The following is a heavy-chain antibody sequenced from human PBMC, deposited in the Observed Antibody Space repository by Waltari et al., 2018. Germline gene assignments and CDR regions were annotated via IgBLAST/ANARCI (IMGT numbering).Heavy chain of an antibody. V-gene: IGHV3-30*03. CDR1: GFLFRAHG. J-gene: IGHJ4*02. CDR3: ARDRWLQSRGYFDY. CDR2: ISYDGYNK. Sequence: QVQLVESGGGVVEPGRSLRLTCAASGFLFRAHGLHWVRQAPGKGLAWVASISYDGYNKYYGDSVKGRFTISRDNSAKTLHLQMSSLTTEDTAVYYCARDRWLQSRGYFDYWGQETQVTVSS. D-gene: IGHD3-9*01.